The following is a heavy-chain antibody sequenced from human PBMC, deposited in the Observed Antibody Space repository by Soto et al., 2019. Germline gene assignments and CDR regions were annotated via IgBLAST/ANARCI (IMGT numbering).Heavy chain of an antibody. J-gene: IGHJ1*01. CDR1: GGSISSGGYY. V-gene: IGHV4-31*03. CDR2: IYYSGST. D-gene: IGHD3-22*01. Sequence: SETLSLTCTVSGGSISSGGYYWSWIRQHPGKGLEWIGYIYYSGSTYYNPSLKSRVTISVDTSKNQFSLKLSSVTAADTAVYYCASWGGGYYYDSSGYYPEYFQHWGQGTLVTVSS. CDR3: ASWGGGYYYDSSGYYPEYFQH.